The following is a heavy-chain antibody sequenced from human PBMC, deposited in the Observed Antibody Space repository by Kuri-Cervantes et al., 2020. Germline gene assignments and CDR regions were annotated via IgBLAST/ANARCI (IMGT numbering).Heavy chain of an antibody. CDR3: AREGGYNNGYLKIHH. D-gene: IGHD5-18*01. Sequence: LRLSCTVSGDSISSDRYYWTWIRQPAGKGLEWIGRIYTSGCTNYNPSLKSRVTISADTSKNQISLKLSSVTAADTAVHYCAREGGYNNGYLKIHHWGQGTLVTVSS. V-gene: IGHV4-61*02. CDR1: GDSISSDRYY. J-gene: IGHJ1*01. CDR2: IYTSGCT.